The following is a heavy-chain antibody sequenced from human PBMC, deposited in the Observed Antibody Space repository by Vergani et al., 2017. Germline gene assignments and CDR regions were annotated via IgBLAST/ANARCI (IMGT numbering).Heavy chain of an antibody. Sequence: QLQLQESGPGLVKPSETLSLTCTVSGGSITYGAFYLGWIRQSPGNGLEWIGSIYYSENKFYNPSLESRVTLSIDTTKNQFSLKLKSVTAADTAVYYCARCFRDEGMIYGGTVENWFDPWGQGTLVTVSS. D-gene: IGHD3-22*01. CDR1: GGSITYGAFY. CDR2: IYYSENK. CDR3: ARCFRDEGMIYGGTVENWFDP. V-gene: IGHV4-39*01. J-gene: IGHJ5*02.